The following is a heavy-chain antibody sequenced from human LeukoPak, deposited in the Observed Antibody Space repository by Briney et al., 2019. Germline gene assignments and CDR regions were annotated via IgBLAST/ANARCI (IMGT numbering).Heavy chain of an antibody. CDR2: ISWNSGSI. CDR1: GFTFDDYA. J-gene: IGHJ4*02. V-gene: IGHV3-9*01. D-gene: IGHD3-10*01. CDR3: AKGNSYYYGSGSYHYFDY. Sequence: PGGSLRLSCAASGFTFDDYAMHWVRQAPGKGLEWVSGISWNSGSIGYADSVKGRFTISRDNAKNSLYLRMNSLRAEDTALYYCAKGNSYYYGSGSYHYFDYWGQGTLVTVSS.